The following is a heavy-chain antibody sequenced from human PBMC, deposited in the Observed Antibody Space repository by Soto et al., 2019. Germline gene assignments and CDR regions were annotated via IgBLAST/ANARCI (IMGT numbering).Heavy chain of an antibody. CDR2: ISAYNGNT. CDR1: GYTFTSYG. CDR3: ARTWGRFGGPKPGIDP. Sequence: ASVKVSRKASGYTFTSYGISWLRQPPGQGLEWMGWISAYNGNTNYAQKLQGRVTMTTDTSTSTAYMELRSLRSDDTAVYYCARTWGRFGGPKPGIDPWGQGTLVTVSS. V-gene: IGHV1-18*04. D-gene: IGHD3-10*01. J-gene: IGHJ5*02.